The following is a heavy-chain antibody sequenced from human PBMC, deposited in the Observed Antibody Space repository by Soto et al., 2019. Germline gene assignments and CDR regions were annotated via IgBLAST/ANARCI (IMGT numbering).Heavy chain of an antibody. D-gene: IGHD3-16*01. CDR2: IGKVGDT. Sequence: EVPLVESGGDLVQPGGSLRLSCAASGFTFSSYDFHWVRQTTGKGLEWVSGIGKVGDTYYAGSVKGRFTISRENVKNALYLQMRNLRAGDTAVYYCTRGADGFDFWGQGTLVTVSS. CDR3: TRGADGFDF. J-gene: IGHJ4*02. CDR1: GFTFSSYD. V-gene: IGHV3-13*01.